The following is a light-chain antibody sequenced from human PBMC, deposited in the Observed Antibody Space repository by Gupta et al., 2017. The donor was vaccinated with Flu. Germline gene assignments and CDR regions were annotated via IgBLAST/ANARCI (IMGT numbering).Light chain of an antibody. CDR1: SSDVGGYNY. CDR2: EIS. CDR3: RSHAGSNNYV. J-gene: IGLJ1*01. V-gene: IGLV2-8*01. Sequence: VASSCTGTSSDVGGYNYVSWHQHHPAKALNLMIYEISRRPAGVPGRFSGSKAGNTASLTVSALQAEDEADYYCRSHAGSNNYVFGTGTKVTVL.